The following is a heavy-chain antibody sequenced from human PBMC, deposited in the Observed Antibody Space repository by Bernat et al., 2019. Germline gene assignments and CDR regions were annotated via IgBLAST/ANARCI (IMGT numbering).Heavy chain of an antibody. V-gene: IGHV2-5*02. Sequence: QITLKESGPTLVKPTQTLMLTCTFSGFSLSTSGVAVGWIRQPPGKALEWLALIYSDEDKRYSPSLRSRLTITKDTSKNQVVLTMTNMDPVDTATYYCAHLKQLVPDYWGQGTLVTVSS. D-gene: IGHD6-13*01. CDR3: AHLKQLVPDY. J-gene: IGHJ4*02. CDR1: GFSLSTSGVA. CDR2: IYSDEDK.